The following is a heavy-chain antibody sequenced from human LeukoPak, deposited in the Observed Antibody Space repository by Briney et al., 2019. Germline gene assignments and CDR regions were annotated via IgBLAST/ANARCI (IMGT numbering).Heavy chain of an antibody. D-gene: IGHD2-21*02. V-gene: IGHV2-5*01. CDR2: IYRNNYK. CDR1: GLSLTTSAMR. J-gene: IGHJ4*02. CDR3: AHRGDDYFDY. Sequence: SGPTLVKLTQTLTLTCTFSGLSLTTSAMRMAWVRQPSVKALEWLALIYRNNYKSYSPSLKISITVTNDNSKNQVVITMANIDPVDTATYYCAHRGDDYFDYWGQGTLVTVSS.